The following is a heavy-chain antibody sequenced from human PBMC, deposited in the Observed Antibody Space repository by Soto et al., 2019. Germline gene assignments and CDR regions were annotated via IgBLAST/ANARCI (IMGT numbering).Heavy chain of an antibody. CDR3: ARDGRSSSWKIYYYYGMDV. Sequence: QVQLVQSGAEVKKPGASVKVSCKASGYTFTSYGISWVRQAPGQGLEWMGWISAYNGNTNYAQKLQGRVTMTTDTSTSTAYMELRSPRSDDTAVYYCARDGRSSSWKIYYYYGMDVWGQGTTVTVSS. CDR1: GYTFTSYG. D-gene: IGHD6-13*01. V-gene: IGHV1-18*01. J-gene: IGHJ6*02. CDR2: ISAYNGNT.